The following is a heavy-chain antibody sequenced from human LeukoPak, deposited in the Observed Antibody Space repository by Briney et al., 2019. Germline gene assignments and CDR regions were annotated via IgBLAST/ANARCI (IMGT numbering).Heavy chain of an antibody. CDR1: GGSFSGYY. CDR2: INHSGST. D-gene: IGHD2-15*01. Sequence: SETLSLTCAVYGGSFSGYYWSWIRQPPGKGLEWIGEINHSGSTNYNPSLKSRVTISVDTSKNQFSLKLSSVTAADTAVYYCARFTVVARSEDYWGQGTLVTVSS. J-gene: IGHJ4*02. V-gene: IGHV4-34*01. CDR3: ARFTVVARSEDY.